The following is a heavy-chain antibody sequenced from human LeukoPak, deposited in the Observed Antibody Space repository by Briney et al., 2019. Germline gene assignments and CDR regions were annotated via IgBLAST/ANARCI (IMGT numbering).Heavy chain of an antibody. J-gene: IGHJ4*02. Sequence: GGSLRLSCAASGFISSSYETNWVRQAPGKGLEWVSCISSGGSIIYYADSVRGRFTISRDNAKNSLYLQMNSLRAEDTAVYYCARFARFGDLQGGGYFDYWGQGTLVTVSS. CDR3: ARFARFGDLQGGGYFDY. V-gene: IGHV3-48*03. CDR1: GFISSSYE. CDR2: ISSGGSII. D-gene: IGHD3-16*01.